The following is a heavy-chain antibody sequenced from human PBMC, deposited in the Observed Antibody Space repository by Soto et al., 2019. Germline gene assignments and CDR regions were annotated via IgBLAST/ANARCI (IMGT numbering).Heavy chain of an antibody. CDR2: IYYSGST. CDR1: GGSISSYY. V-gene: IGHV4-59*01. Sequence: SETLSLTCTVSGGSISSYYWSWIRQPPGKGLEWIGYIYYSGSTNYNPSLKSRVTISVDTSKNQFSLKLSSVTAADTAVYYCARDVFGGLAANWFDPWGQGTLVTVSS. D-gene: IGHD3-3*01. J-gene: IGHJ5*02. CDR3: ARDVFGGLAANWFDP.